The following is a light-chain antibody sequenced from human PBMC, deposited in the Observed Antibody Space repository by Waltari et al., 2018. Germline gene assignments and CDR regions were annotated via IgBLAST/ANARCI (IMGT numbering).Light chain of an antibody. V-gene: IGKV1-5*03. J-gene: IGKJ4*01. CDR1: QSISTW. CDR3: QHYNNYPPT. Sequence: DIQMTQSPPILSASVGDTVTITCRTSQSISTWLAWYQQKPGKAPKLLISKASILESGVPSRFSGSGSGTEFTLTINSLQPDDFATFYCQHYNNYPPTFGGGTKVEIK. CDR2: KAS.